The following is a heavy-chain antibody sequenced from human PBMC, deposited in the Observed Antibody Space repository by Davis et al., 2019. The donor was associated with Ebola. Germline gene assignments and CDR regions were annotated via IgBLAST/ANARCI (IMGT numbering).Heavy chain of an antibody. CDR3: AKSHDKGYCSGGSCYSYYFDY. D-gene: IGHD2-15*01. CDR2: ISWNSGSI. V-gene: IGHV3-9*01. CDR1: GFTFSGSA. J-gene: IGHJ4*02. Sequence: GGSLRLSCAASGFTFSGSAMHWVRQAPGKGLEWVSGISWNSGSIGYADSVKGRFTISRDNAKNSLYLQMNSLRAEDTALYYCAKSHDKGYCSGGSCYSYYFDYWGQGTLVTVSS.